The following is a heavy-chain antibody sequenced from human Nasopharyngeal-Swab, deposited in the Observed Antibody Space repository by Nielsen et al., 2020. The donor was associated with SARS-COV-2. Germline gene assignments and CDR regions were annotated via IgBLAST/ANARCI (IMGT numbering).Heavy chain of an antibody. CDR3: TTDRKTYYDILTGYHEYPDY. V-gene: IGHV3-15*01. D-gene: IGHD3-9*01. CDR2: IKSKTDGGTT. J-gene: IGHJ4*02. Sequence: GESLKISCAASGFTFSNAWMSWVRQAPGKGLEWVGRIKSKTDGGTTDYAAPVKGRFTISRDDSKNTLYLQMNSLKTEDTAVYYCTTDRKTYYDILTGYHEYPDYWGQGTLVTVSS. CDR1: GFTFSNAW.